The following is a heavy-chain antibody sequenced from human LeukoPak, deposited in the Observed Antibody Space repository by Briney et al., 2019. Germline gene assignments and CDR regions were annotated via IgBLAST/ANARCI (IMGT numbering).Heavy chain of an antibody. CDR2: ISGSGGST. J-gene: IGHJ4*02. CDR1: GFTFSSYA. CDR3: AHISSSWPDY. D-gene: IGHD6-13*01. V-gene: IGHV3-23*01. Sequence: GGSLRLSSAASGFTFSSYAMSWVRQAPGKGLEWVSAISGSGGSTYYAASVKGRFTISRDNSKNTLYLQMNSLRAEDTAVYYCAHISSSWPDYWGQGTLVTVSS.